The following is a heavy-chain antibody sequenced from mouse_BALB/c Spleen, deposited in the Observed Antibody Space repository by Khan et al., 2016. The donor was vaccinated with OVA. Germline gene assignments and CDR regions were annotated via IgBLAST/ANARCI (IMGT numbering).Heavy chain of an antibody. V-gene: IGHV1S81*02. CDR1: GYTFTSYY. J-gene: IGHJ3*01. CDR3: TRSGYGTFAY. D-gene: IGHD1-1*02. CDR2: INPNNGGT. Sequence: QVQLKESGAELVKPGASVRLSCKASGYTFTSYYLYWVKQRPGQGLEWIGDINPNNGGTNFNEKFRTKATLTVDKSSNTAYMELSRLTSEDSAVYYCTRSGYGTFAYWGQGTLVTVFA.